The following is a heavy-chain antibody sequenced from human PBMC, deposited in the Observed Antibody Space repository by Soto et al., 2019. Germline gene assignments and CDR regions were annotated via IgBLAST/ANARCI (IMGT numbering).Heavy chain of an antibody. D-gene: IGHD6-6*01. J-gene: IGHJ6*02. V-gene: IGHV1-18*01. CDR1: GYTFSSYG. CDR2: ISAYNGNT. CDR3: ARLTVNSSGPKTMDV. Sequence: ASVKVSCKASGYTFSSYGISWVRQAPGQGLEWMGWISAYNGNTNYAQKLQGRVTMSTDTSTSTAYMELRSLRSYDTAMYYCARLTVNSSGPKTMDVWGQGTTVTVSS.